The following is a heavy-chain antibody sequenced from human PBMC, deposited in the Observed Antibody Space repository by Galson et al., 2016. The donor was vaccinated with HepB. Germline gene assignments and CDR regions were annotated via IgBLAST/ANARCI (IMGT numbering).Heavy chain of an antibody. CDR1: GDSVSSNIAG. D-gene: IGHD3-3*01. CDR3: ARSYLLGRGFGW. CDR2: TFYRSNWQT. Sequence: CAISGDSVSSNIAGWYWIRQSPSRGLEWLGRTFYRSNWQTDYAESVRSRITINADASKNQFSLHLGSVTPEATAVYYCARSYLLGRGFGWWGQGTLVTVSS. J-gene: IGHJ4*02. V-gene: IGHV6-1*01.